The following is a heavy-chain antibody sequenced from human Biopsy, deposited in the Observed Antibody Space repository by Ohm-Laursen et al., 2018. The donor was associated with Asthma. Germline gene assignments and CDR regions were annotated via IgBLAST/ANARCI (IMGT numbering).Heavy chain of an antibody. V-gene: IGHV4-34*01. Sequence: TLSLTCAVYGGSFSSNYWSWIRQAPGKGLEWLGDTHHSGYTNYNPSLSSRLTLSVATSKNQFSLRLSSVTAADTAVYFCVRHQYSSSWSTFDYWGQGALVTVSS. CDR3: VRHQYSSSWSTFDY. CDR2: THHSGYT. D-gene: IGHD3-22*01. CDR1: GGSFSSNY. J-gene: IGHJ4*02.